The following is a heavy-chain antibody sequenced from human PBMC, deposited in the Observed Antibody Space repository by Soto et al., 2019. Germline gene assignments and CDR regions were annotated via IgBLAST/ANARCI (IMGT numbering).Heavy chain of an antibody. V-gene: IGHV4-31*03. CDR3: AREGGIAARVLDY. CDR1: GGSISSGGYY. J-gene: IGHJ4*02. D-gene: IGHD6-6*01. CDR2: IYYSGST. Sequence: SETLSLTCTVSGGSISSGGYYWSWIRQHPGKGLEWIGYIYYSGSTYYNPSLKSRVTISVDTSKNQFSLKLSSVTAADTAVYYCAREGGIAARVLDYWGQGTLVNVS.